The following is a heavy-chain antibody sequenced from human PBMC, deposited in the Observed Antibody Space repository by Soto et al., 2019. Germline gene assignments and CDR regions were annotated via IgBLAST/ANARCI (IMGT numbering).Heavy chain of an antibody. D-gene: IGHD6-19*01. CDR2: IKSKGSGETL. V-gene: IGHV3-15*07. CDR3: SPTRGWPRSGFDI. CDR1: GGIFNAAW. J-gene: IGHJ3*02. Sequence: QLVESGGGLVKPGGSLRVSCAASGGIFNAAWMNWVRQVPGKGLEWVASIKSKGSGETLDYAAPVKGRFTISRDDSKNTLYLQMYSLKAEDTAVYYCSPTRGWPRSGFDIWGQGTMVTVSS.